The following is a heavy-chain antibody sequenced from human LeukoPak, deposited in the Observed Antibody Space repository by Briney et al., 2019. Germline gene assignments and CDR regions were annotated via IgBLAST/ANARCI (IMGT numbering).Heavy chain of an antibody. CDR2: INPNSGGT. CDR3: ARGVVPAARGFTAIDY. D-gene: IGHD2-2*01. J-gene: IGHJ4*02. V-gene: IGHV1-2*02. Sequence: ASVKVSCKASGYTFTGYYMHWVRQAPGQGLEWMGWINPNSGGTNYAQKFQGRVTMTRDTSISTAYMELSRLRSDDTAVYYCARGVVPAARGFTAIDYWGQGTLVTVSP. CDR1: GYTFTGYY.